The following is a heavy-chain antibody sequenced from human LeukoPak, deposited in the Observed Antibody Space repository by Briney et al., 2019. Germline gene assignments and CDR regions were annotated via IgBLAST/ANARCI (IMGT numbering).Heavy chain of an antibody. CDR1: GFTFSGSA. CDR2: IRSKANSYAT. V-gene: IGHV3-73*01. D-gene: IGHD3-22*01. J-gene: IGHJ4*02. CDR3: TRLVGDTGVYYYVQ. Sequence: GGSLRLSCAASGFTFSGSALHWVRQASGKGLEWVGRIRSKANSYATAYAASVNGRFTISRDDSKNTAYLQMNSLKTEDTAVYYCTRLVGDTGVYYYVQWGQGTLVTVSS.